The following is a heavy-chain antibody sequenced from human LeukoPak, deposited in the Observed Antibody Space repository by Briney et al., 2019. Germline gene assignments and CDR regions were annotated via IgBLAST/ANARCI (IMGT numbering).Heavy chain of an antibody. CDR2: IYYSGST. CDR1: GFTFSSYS. J-gene: IGHJ3*02. CDR3: ARPGNYGGLITDAFDI. V-gene: IGHV4-39*01. Sequence: GSLRPSCAASGFTFSSYSMNWIRQPPGKGLEWIGSIYYSGSTYYNPSLKSRVTISVDTSKNQFSLKLSSVTAADTAVYYCARPGNYGGLITDAFDIWGQGTMVTVSS. D-gene: IGHD3-16*01.